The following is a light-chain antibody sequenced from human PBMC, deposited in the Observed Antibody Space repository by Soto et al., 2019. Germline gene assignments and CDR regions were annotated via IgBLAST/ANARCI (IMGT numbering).Light chain of an antibody. V-gene: IGLV2-8*01. CDR1: SSDVGGYNY. Sequence: QSALTQPPSASGSPGQSVTIFCTGTSSDVGGYNYVSWYQQHPGKVPKLMIYEVSKRPSGVPDRFSGSKSGNTASLTVSGLQAEDEADYYCSSYAGSNILFGGGTKLTVL. CDR3: SSYAGSNIL. CDR2: EVS. J-gene: IGLJ2*01.